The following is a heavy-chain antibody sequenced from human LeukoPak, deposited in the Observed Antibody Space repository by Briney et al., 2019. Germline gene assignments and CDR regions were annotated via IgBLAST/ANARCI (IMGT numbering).Heavy chain of an antibody. D-gene: IGHD3-10*01. J-gene: IGHJ5*02. CDR2: ISDSGGST. Sequence: PGGPLRLSCVASGFTFSSYAMSWVRQAPGKGLEWVAAISDSGGSTYYVDSVRGRFTISRDNSKNTLYLQMNSLRAEDTAIYSCARDIRGSGNYGWFDPWGQGTLVTVSS. CDR3: ARDIRGSGNYGWFDP. V-gene: IGHV3-23*01. CDR1: GFTFSSYA.